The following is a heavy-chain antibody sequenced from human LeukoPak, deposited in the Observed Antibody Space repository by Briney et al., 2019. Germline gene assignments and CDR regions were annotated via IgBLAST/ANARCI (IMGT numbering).Heavy chain of an antibody. CDR3: ARDRVVVVPAAILWGDNDAFDI. CDR1: GFTFSSYG. J-gene: IGHJ3*02. Sequence: GRSLRLSCAASGFTFSSYGMHWVRRAPGKGLEWVAAIWYDGSNKYYADSVKGRFTISRDNSKNTLYLQMNSLRAEDTAVYYCARDRVVVVPAAILWGDNDAFDIWGQGTMVTVSS. CDR2: IWYDGSNK. D-gene: IGHD2-2*02. V-gene: IGHV3-33*01.